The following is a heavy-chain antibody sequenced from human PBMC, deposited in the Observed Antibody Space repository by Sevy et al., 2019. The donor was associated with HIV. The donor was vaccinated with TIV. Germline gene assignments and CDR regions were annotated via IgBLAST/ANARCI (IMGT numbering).Heavy chain of an antibody. J-gene: IGHJ4*02. V-gene: IGHV1-24*01. D-gene: IGHD3-16*01. CDR1: GKNLNDLP. Sequence: ASVKVSCKVSGKNLNDLPMHWVRQAPGKGLEWMGRFDPEDGERIYAQKFQGRVTMTEDTTRDTAYMELNSLRSEDTAMYYCATNREYYEDNSGYLDYWGQGILVTVSS. CDR3: ATNREYYEDNSGYLDY. CDR2: FDPEDGER.